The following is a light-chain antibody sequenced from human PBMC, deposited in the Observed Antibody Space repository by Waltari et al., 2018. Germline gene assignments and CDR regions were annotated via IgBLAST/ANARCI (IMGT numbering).Light chain of an antibody. Sequence: DIQMTQSPSSLSASVGDRVTITCRASQSISSYLNWYQQKPGKAPKLLIYAASSLQSGVPSRFSGSGSGTDFTLTISSLQPDDYATYHCQQYMNYFKTFGQGTKVEI. CDR2: AAS. V-gene: IGKV1-39*01. CDR1: QSISSY. J-gene: IGKJ1*01. CDR3: QQYMNYFKT.